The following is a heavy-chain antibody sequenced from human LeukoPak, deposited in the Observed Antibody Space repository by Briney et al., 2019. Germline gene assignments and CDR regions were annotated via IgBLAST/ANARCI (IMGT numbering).Heavy chain of an antibody. J-gene: IGHJ3*02. CDR3: AGDWGGAFDI. V-gene: IGHV3-33*01. D-gene: IGHD3-16*01. CDR2: IYYDGSDK. Sequence: QPGGSLRLSCAASGFTFSSYGMHWVRQAPGKGLEWVAIIYYDGSDKYYADSVKGRFTISRDNSKDTLYLQMNSLRAEDTAVYYCAGDWGGAFDIWGQGTMVTVSS. CDR1: GFTFSSYG.